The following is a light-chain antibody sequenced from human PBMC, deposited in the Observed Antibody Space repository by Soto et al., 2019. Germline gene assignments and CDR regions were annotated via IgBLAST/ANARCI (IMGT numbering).Light chain of an antibody. V-gene: IGKV3-11*01. CDR1: QSISNY. CDR3: QQYNHWRSIY. Sequence: EIVLTQSPATLSLSPGERATLSCRASQSISNYLAWYQQKPGQAPRLLIYGASNRATGIPDRFSGSGSGTDFTLTISRLEPEDFAVYYCQQYNHWRSIYFGQGTRLEIK. CDR2: GAS. J-gene: IGKJ5*01.